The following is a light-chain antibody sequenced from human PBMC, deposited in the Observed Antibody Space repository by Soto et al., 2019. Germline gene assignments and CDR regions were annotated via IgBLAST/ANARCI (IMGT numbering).Light chain of an antibody. J-gene: IGKJ5*01. CDR3: QQYNNGSPVT. Sequence: IEMTHAPVSLSSSQRNTVALSCLDSQSVSSNLAWYQQKPGQAPRLLIYGASTRATGIQARFSGSGSGTEFTLTISSLQSEDFAVYYYQQYNNGSPVTFGQGTRLEIK. V-gene: IGKV3D-15*01. CDR1: QSVSSN. CDR2: GAS.